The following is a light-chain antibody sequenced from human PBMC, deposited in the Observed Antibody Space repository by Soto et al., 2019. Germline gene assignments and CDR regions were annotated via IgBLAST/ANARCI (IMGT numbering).Light chain of an antibody. CDR1: RSNIGDNA. J-gene: IGLJ3*02. Sequence: QSVLTQPPSVSDAPRQRVTISCSGSRSNIGDNAVNWYQQLPGKAPKLLIYYDDLLPSGVSDRFSGSKSGTSASLAISGVQSEDEADYYCAAWDDSLNGWVFGGGTKVTVL. CDR2: YDD. CDR3: AAWDDSLNGWV. V-gene: IGLV1-36*01.